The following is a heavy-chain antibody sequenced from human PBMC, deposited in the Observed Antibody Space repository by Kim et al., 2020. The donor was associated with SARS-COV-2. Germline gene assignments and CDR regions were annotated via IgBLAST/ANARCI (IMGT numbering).Heavy chain of an antibody. CDR3: AKEIRGSSWFIDY. D-gene: IGHD6-13*01. CDR2: ISWDGTTT. J-gene: IGHJ4*02. V-gene: IGHV3-43*01. CDR1: GVAFDDYT. Sequence: GGSLRLSCAASGVAFDDYTMHWVRQAPGKGLEWVSLISWDGTTTNYADSVKGRFTISRENSKNSLYLQMNSLRTEDTALYYCAKEIRGSSWFIDYWGRGT.